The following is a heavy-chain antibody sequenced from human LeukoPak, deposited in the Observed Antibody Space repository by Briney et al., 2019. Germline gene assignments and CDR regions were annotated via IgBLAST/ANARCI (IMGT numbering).Heavy chain of an antibody. CDR1: GGSISSSNW. D-gene: IGHD3-10*01. V-gene: IGHV4-4*02. CDR2: IYHSGST. J-gene: IGHJ6*03. CDR3: ARRLGRKFGERFYYYHYMDV. Sequence: SETLSLTRAVSGGSISSSNWWSWVRQPPGKGLEWIGEIYHSGSTNYNPSLKSRVTISVDTSKNQFSLKLSSVTAADTAVYYCARRLGRKFGERFYYYHYMDVWGKGTTVTISS.